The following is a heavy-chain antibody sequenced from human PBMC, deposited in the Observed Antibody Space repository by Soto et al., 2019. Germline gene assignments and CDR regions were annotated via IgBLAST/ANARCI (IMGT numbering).Heavy chain of an antibody. CDR3: ARGVGSGTYYNQYNWFDP. CDR2: INTYNGNT. Sequence: ASVKVSCKASGYTFTNYGISWVRQAPGQGLEWMGWINTYNGNTNHAQKLQGRVTMTTDTSTNTAYMELRSLRSDDTAVYYCARGVGSGTYYNQYNWFDPWGQGTLVTVSS. V-gene: IGHV1-18*01. J-gene: IGHJ5*02. CDR1: GYTFTNYG. D-gene: IGHD3-10*01.